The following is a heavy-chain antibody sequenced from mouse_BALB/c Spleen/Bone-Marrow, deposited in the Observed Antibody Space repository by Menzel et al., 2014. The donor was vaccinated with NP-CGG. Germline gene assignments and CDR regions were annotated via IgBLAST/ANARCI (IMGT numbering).Heavy chain of an antibody. V-gene: IGHV5-2*01. D-gene: IGHD1-1*01. CDR2: INSDGGST. Sequence: EVKLMESGGGLVQPGESLKLSCESNEYEFPSHDMSWVRKAPEKRLELVAAINSDGGSTFYPDTMERRFIISRDNTKKTLYLQMSSLRSEDTALYYCARQGDYGSSWFAYWGQGTLVTVSA. CDR3: ARQGDYGSSWFAY. J-gene: IGHJ3*01. CDR1: EYEFPSHD.